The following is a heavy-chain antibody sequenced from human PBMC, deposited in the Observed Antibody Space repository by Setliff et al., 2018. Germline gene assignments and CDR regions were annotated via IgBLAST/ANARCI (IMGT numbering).Heavy chain of an antibody. CDR1: GYTFSDYW. V-gene: IGHV5-51*01. J-gene: IGHJ4*02. CDR3: ARVVGADGIGIDY. D-gene: IGHD2-15*01. CDR2: IYPGDSDT. Sequence: RESLKISCRGSGYTFSDYWIGWVRQMPGKGLEWMGIIYPGDSDTRYSPSFQGQVTFSADKSISTAYLQWSSLKASGTATYYCARVVGADGIGIDYWGQGTVVTVPQ.